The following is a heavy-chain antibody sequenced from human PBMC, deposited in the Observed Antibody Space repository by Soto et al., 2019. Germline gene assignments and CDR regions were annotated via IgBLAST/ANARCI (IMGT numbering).Heavy chain of an antibody. CDR2: MSYDGNNK. D-gene: IGHD6-13*01. CDR1: GLKFSSYG. CDR3: ARGTIGAPGKDY. J-gene: IGHJ4*02. V-gene: IGHV3-33*08. Sequence: PGGSLRLSCEASGLKFSSYGMHSVRQAPGKGLEWVAVMSYDGNNKYYADSVKGRFTISRDNAKDSLYQQMNSLRVEDTAVYYCARGTIGAPGKDYWGQGPLLTVSS.